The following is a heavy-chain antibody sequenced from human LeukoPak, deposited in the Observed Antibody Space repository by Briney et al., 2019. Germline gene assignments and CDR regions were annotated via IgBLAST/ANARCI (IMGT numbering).Heavy chain of an antibody. Sequence: TSETLSLTCTVSGGSISSYYWSWLRQPAGKGLEWIGRIYTSGSTNYNPSLKSRVTMSVDTSKNQFSLKLSSVTAADTAVYYCARDTPRMTTVTTFDYWGQGTLVTVSS. CDR2: IYTSGST. CDR1: GGSISSYY. J-gene: IGHJ4*02. CDR3: ARDTPRMTTVTTFDY. V-gene: IGHV4-4*07. D-gene: IGHD4-17*01.